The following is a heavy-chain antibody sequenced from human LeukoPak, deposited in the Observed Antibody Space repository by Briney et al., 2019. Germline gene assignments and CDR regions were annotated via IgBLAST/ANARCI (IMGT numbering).Heavy chain of an antibody. CDR3: ARVQYFDNGGYWNLDY. CDR2: LNHVGRT. D-gene: IGHD3-22*01. CDR1: GEPFNDYF. J-gene: IGHJ4*02. Sequence: SETVSLTYCVCGEPFNDYFCVWLGPPPGRGLEGIGELNHVGRTTYNPALKSRVPISADPSKNQFSLKLSSVTAADTAVYYCARVQYFDNGGYWNLDYWGRGTLVTVSS. V-gene: IGHV4-34*01.